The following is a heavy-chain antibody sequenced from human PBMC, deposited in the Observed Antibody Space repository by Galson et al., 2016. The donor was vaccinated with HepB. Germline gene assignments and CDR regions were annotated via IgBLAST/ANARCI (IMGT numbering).Heavy chain of an antibody. Sequence: SLRLSCAASGFNFSNYAMHWVRQAPGKGLEWVAVISHDGNNQYYADSVRGRFTISRDNSKNSLYLQMNSLTTEDTALYYCAKDKNTAVESFYSGMDVWGQGTTVTVSS. CDR3: AKDKNTAVESFYSGMDV. V-gene: IGHV3-30-3*01. J-gene: IGHJ6*02. D-gene: IGHD5-18*01. CDR2: ISHDGNNQ. CDR1: GFNFSNYA.